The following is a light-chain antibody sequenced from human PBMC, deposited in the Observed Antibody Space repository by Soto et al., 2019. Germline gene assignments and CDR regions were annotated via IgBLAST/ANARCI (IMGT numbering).Light chain of an antibody. V-gene: IGKV3-20*01. CDR2: GAF. Sequence: EAVLTQSPGTLSLSPGERANFSCRASQSVRSSYVAWYQQKPGQATRLLIYGAFRRATGIPDRFSGSGSGTDFTLTINRLAPEDFAVYYCQHYGTSFTFGPGTKVDIK. J-gene: IGKJ3*01. CDR3: QHYGTSFT. CDR1: QSVRSSY.